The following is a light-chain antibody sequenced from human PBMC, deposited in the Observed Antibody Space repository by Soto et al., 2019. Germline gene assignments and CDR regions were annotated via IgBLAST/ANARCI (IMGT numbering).Light chain of an antibody. CDR1: SSNIGGNS. CDR2: DNT. J-gene: IGLJ2*01. Sequence: QAVVTQPPSVSAAPGQKVTISCSGSSSNIGGNSVSWYQQLPGTAPKLLIFDNTNRPSGVSDRFSASRSGTSASLAITGLQAGDEADYFCQSYDSSLSGSVVFGGGTQLTVL. CDR3: QSYDSSLSGSVV. V-gene: IGLV1-40*01.